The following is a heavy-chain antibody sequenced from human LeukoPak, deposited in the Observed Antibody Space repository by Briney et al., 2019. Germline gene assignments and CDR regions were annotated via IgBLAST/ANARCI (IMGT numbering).Heavy chain of an antibody. CDR1: GGSISSYY. J-gene: IGHJ4*02. CDR2: IYTSGST. V-gene: IGHV4-4*07. D-gene: IGHD3-3*01. CDR3: ARWSTYYDFWSGPARLDY. Sequence: PSETLSLTCTVSGGSISSYYWSWIRQPAGKGLEWIGRIYTSGSTNYNPSLKSRVTMTVDTSKNQFSLKLSSVTAADTAVYYCARWSTYYDFWSGPARLDYWGQGTLVTVSS.